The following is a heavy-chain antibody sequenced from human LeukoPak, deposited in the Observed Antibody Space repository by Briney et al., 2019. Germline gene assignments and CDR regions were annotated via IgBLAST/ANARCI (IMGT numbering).Heavy chain of an antibody. V-gene: IGHV4-4*07. CDR1: GGSISSYY. D-gene: IGHD4/OR15-4a*01. CDR3: ARGSFDYGESGDEEYYFDY. J-gene: IGHJ4*02. Sequence: SETLSLTCTVSGGSISSYYWSWIRQPAGKGLEWIGRIYTSGSTNYNPSLKSRVTMSVDTSKNQFSLKLSSVTAADTAVYYCARGSFDYGESGDEEYYFDYWGRGTLVTVSS. CDR2: IYTSGST.